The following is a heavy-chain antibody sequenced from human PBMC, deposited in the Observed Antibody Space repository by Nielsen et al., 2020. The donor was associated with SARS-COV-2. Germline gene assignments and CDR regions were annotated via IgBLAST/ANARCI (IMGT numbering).Heavy chain of an antibody. J-gene: IGHJ6*02. Sequence: ASVQVSGKASGYTFTSYAMNWVRQAPGQGLEWMGWINTNTGNPTYAQGFTGRFVFSLDTSVSTAYLQISSLKAEDTAVYYCARPLGDVRYYYYGMDVWGQGTTVTVSS. CDR3: ARPLGDVRYYYYGMDV. D-gene: IGHD6-6*01. V-gene: IGHV7-4-1*02. CDR1: GYTFTSYA. CDR2: INTNTGNP.